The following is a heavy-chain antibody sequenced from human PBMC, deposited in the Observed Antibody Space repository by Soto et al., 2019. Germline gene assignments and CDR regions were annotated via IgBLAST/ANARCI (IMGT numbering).Heavy chain of an antibody. CDR2: ITGGVGVT. CDR1: GFTVSSYA. D-gene: IGHD3-16*01. V-gene: IGHV3-23*01. CDR3: ATFQGETFNKWYFHY. Sequence: EVQLSESGGGLVQPGGSLRLSCAASGFTVSSYAMTWVRQAPGKGLEWVSVITGGVGVTYYADSVKGRFTISRDNSKNTLYLQMNSLRAEDTAVYNCATFQGETFNKWYFHYWGQGTLVTVSS. J-gene: IGHJ4*02.